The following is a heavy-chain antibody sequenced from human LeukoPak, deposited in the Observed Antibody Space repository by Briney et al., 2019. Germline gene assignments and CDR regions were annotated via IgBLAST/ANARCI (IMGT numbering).Heavy chain of an antibody. CDR1: GFTVSSNY. V-gene: IGHV3-66*01. Sequence: GGSLRLSCAASGFTVSSNYMSWVRQAPGKGLEWVSVIYSGGSTYYADSVKGRFTISRDNSKNTLYLQMNSLRAEDTAVYYCARVGDDYYDSSGTYYYYYMDVWGKGTTVSVSS. CDR2: IYSGGST. CDR3: ARVGDDYYDSSGTYYYYYMDV. J-gene: IGHJ6*03. D-gene: IGHD3-22*01.